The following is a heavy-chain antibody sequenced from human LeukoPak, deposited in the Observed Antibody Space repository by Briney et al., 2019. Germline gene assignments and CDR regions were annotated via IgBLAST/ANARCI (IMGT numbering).Heavy chain of an antibody. J-gene: IGHJ4*02. CDR2: IKQDGSDK. CDR3: ARDSGWFRFDY. CDR1: GFAFSNYW. Sequence: GGSLRLSCAASGFAFSNYWMTWVRQAPGKGLEWVANIKQDGSDKYYVDSARGRFAISRDNAKSSLFLQMNSLRAEDTAVYYCARDSGWFRFDYWGQGTLVTVST. V-gene: IGHV3-7*03. D-gene: IGHD6-13*01.